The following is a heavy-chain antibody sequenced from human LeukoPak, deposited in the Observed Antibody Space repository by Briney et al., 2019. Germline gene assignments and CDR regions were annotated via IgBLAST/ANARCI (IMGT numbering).Heavy chain of an antibody. V-gene: IGHV3-33*01. CDR1: GLTFSSYG. Sequence: GRSLRLSCAASGLTFSSYGMHWVRQAPGKGLEWVAVIWYDGSNKYYADSVKGRFTISRDNSKNTLYLQMNSLRAEDTAVYYCARNNGRLGELSSYYFDYWGQGTLVTVSS. CDR2: IWYDGSNK. CDR3: ARNNGRLGELSSYYFDY. J-gene: IGHJ4*02. D-gene: IGHD3-16*02.